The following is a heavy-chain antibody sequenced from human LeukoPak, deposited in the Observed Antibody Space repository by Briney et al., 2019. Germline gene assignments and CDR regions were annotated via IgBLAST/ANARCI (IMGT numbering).Heavy chain of an antibody. CDR3: ARDHEQQLDPTNWFDP. D-gene: IGHD6-13*01. V-gene: IGHV1-18*01. Sequence: ASVKVSCKASGYTFTSYGISWVRQAPGQGLEWMGWISAYNGNTNYAQKLQGRVTMTTDTSTSTAYMELRSLRSDDTAVYYCARDHEQQLDPTNWFDPWGQGTLVTVSS. CDR2: ISAYNGNT. J-gene: IGHJ5*02. CDR1: GYTFTSYG.